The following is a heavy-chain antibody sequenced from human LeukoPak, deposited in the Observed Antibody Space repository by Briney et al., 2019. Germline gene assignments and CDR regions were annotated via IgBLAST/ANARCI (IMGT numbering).Heavy chain of an antibody. V-gene: IGHV4-34*01. D-gene: IGHD3-10*01. Sequence: SETLSLTCAVYGGSFSGHYRSCIRQPPGKGLEWIGEINNRGSTNYHPSLKSRVTISGDTSKNQFSLKLSSVTAADTAVYYCVGYYYGSGSYHNYPNFDYWGQGTLVTVSS. CDR3: VGYYYGSGSYHNYPNFDY. J-gene: IGHJ4*02. CDR2: INNRGST. CDR1: GGSFSGHY.